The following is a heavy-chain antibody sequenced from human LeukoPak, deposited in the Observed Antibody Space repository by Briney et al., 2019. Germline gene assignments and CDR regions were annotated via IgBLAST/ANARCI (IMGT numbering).Heavy chain of an antibody. V-gene: IGHV3-9*01. J-gene: IGHJ4*02. CDR1: GFTFDDYA. CDR3: AKGSTGSGNDSYLDY. D-gene: IGHD4-23*01. Sequence: GGSLRLSCAASGFTFDDYAMHWVRQAPGKGLEWVSGISWNSGSIGYADSVKGRFTISRDNAKNSLYLQMNSLRAEDTALYYGAKGSTGSGNDSYLDYWGQGTLVTVSS. CDR2: ISWNSGSI.